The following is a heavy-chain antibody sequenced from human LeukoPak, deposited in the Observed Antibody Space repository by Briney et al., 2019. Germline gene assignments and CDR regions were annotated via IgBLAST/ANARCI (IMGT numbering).Heavy chain of an antibody. D-gene: IGHD6-19*01. V-gene: IGHV4-30-2*01. Sequence: SQTLSLTCTVSGGSISSGGYYWSWIRQPPGKGLEWIGYIYQSGSTYYNPSLKSRVTISVDRSKNQFSLKLSSVTAADTAVYYCARESPIAVALYWGQGTLVTVSS. CDR2: IYQSGST. CDR3: ARESPIAVALY. J-gene: IGHJ4*02. CDR1: GGSISSGGYY.